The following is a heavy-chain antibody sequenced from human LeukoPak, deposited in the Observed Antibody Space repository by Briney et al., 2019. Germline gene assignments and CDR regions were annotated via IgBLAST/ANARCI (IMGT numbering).Heavy chain of an antibody. V-gene: IGHV3-11*04. J-gene: IGHJ6*03. Sequence: GGSLRLSCAASGFTFSDYYMSWIRQAPGKGLEWGSYISSSGSTIYYADSVKGRFTISRDNAKNSLYLQMNSLRAEDTAVYYCARVGSTYYDFWSGFSNYYYYYMDVWGKGTTVTVSS. CDR2: ISSSGSTI. D-gene: IGHD3-3*01. CDR3: ARVGSTYYDFWSGFSNYYYYYMDV. CDR1: GFTFSDYY.